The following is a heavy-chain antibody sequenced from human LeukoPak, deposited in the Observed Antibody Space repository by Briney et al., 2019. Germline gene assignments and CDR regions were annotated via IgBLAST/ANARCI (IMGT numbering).Heavy chain of an antibody. J-gene: IGHJ3*02. CDR3: ASPGIGAFDI. D-gene: IGHD6-13*01. CDR1: GGSFSGYY. Sequence: SETLSLTCAVYGGSFSGYYWSWIRQPPGKGLEWIGEINHSGSTNYNPSLKSRVTISVDTSKNQFSVKLTSVTAADTAMYYCASPGIGAFDIWGQGTMVTVSS. CDR2: INHSGST. V-gene: IGHV4-34*01.